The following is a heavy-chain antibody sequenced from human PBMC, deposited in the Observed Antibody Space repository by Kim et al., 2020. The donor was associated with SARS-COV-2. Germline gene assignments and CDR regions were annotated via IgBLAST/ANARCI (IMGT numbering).Heavy chain of an antibody. CDR3: ARGAVGATNHPVY. V-gene: IGHV4-34*01. CDR1: AGSFSASY. J-gene: IGHJ4*02. D-gene: IGHD1-26*01. CDR2: INHAGTT. Sequence: ETLSLTCVVDAGSFSASYWSWIRQPPGKGLEWIGEINHAGTTYYNPSLRSRVTISVDTSKNQFSLKVTSVTAADSAIYYCARGAVGATNHPVYWGQGTLVTVSS.